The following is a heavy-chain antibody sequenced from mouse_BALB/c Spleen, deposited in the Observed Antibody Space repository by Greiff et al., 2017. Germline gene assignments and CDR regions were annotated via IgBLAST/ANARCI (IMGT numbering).Heavy chain of an antibody. J-gene: IGHJ4*01. CDR2: ISTYYGDA. V-gene: IGHV1S137*01. Sequence: QVQLKESGAELVRPGVSVKISCKGSGYTFTDYAMHWVKQSHAKSLEWIGVISTYYGDASYNQKFKGKATMTVDKSSSTAYMELARLTSEDSAIYYCAIPHYYGSRYYAMDYWGQGTSVTVSS. CDR3: AIPHYYGSRYYAMDY. D-gene: IGHD1-1*01. CDR1: GYTFTDYA.